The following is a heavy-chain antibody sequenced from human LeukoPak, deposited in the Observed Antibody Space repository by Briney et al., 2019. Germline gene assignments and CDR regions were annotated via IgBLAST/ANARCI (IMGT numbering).Heavy chain of an antibody. CDR3: ARARKELLWFGEFDP. D-gene: IGHD3-10*01. CDR2: ISSSSSYI. V-gene: IGHV3-21*01. CDR1: GFTFSSYS. Sequence: GGSLRLSCAASGFTFSSYSMNWVRQAPGKGLEWVSSISSSSSYIYYADSVKGRFTISRDNAKNSLYLQMNSLRAEDTAVYYCARARKELLWFGEFDPWGQGTLVTVSS. J-gene: IGHJ5*02.